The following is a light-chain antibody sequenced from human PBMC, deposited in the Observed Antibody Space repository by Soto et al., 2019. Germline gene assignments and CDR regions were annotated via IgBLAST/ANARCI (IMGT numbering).Light chain of an antibody. CDR3: QQYGRSPWT. J-gene: IGKJ1*01. Sequence: EIVLTQSPGTLSLSPGERATLSCRASQSVSSSYLAWYQQKPGQSPRPLIYGASSRAIGIPDRFSGSGSGTDFTLPISRLEPEDFAVYYCQQYGRSPWTFGQGNKVEIK. CDR2: GAS. CDR1: QSVSSSY. V-gene: IGKV3-20*01.